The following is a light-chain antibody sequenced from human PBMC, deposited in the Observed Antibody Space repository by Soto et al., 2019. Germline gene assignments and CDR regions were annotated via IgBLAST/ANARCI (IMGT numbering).Light chain of an antibody. CDR1: QSVSSD. J-gene: IGKJ5*01. Sequence: IVMTQSPATLSLSPGERATLSCRASQSVSSDLAWYHKKPGQPPRLPIYDISTRAAAIPARFSGSGSGTDLTLTISRLEPEDFAVYYCQQYGSSPPITCGQGTRLEIK. V-gene: IGKV3-20*01. CDR3: QQYGSSPPIT. CDR2: DIS.